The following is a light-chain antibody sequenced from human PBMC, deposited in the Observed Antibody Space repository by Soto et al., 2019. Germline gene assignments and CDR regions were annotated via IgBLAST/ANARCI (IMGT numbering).Light chain of an antibody. J-gene: IGKJ4*01. Sequence: DIQMTQSPSSLSASVGDRVSFTYRASQDIGHSLAWYQQKPGKPIQLLIYGASTLHSGVPSRFSGSGSGTDFTLTISSLQPEDVATYYCQKYDSAPLTFGGGTKVAIK. CDR3: QKYDSAPLT. CDR1: QDIGHS. CDR2: GAS. V-gene: IGKV1-27*01.